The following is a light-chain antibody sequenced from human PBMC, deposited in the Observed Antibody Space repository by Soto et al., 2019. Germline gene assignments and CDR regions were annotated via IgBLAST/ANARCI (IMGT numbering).Light chain of an antibody. CDR3: QQYYSYPPIT. J-gene: IGKJ5*01. V-gene: IGKV1-8*01. CDR1: QGISSY. CDR2: AAS. Sequence: AIRMTQSPSSFSASTGDRVTITCRASQGISSYLAWYQQKPGKAPKLLIYAASTLQSGVPSRFSGSGSGTDFTLTIICLQSEDFATYYCQQYYSYPPITFGQGTRLEIK.